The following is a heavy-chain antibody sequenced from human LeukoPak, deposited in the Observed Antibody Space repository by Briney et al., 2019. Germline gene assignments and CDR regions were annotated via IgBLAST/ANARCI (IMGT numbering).Heavy chain of an antibody. V-gene: IGHV3-30*04. D-gene: IGHD6-19*01. CDR1: GFTFSSYA. J-gene: IGHJ4*02. Sequence: GGSLRLSCAASGFTFSSYALHWVRQAPGKGLEWVAAISYDGSNKYYADSVKGRFTISRDNSKNTLYLQMNSLRAEDTAVYYCARDTHWLAYLFDYWGQGTLVTVSS. CDR3: ARDTHWLAYLFDY. CDR2: ISYDGSNK.